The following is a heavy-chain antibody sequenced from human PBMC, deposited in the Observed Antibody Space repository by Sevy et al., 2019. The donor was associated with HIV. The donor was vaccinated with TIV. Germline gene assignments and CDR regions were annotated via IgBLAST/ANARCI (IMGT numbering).Heavy chain of an antibody. CDR2: INWNGGRT. J-gene: IGHJ4*02. CDR1: GFTFDDYG. V-gene: IGHV3-20*04. CDR3: ARDPFYKVYGDYSDY. Sequence: GGSLRLSCAASGFTFDDYGMSWVRQVPGKGLEWVSGINWNGGRTEYADSVKGRFTISRDNAKNSLYLQMISLRAEDTALYYCARDPFYKVYGDYSDYWGQGTLVTVSS. D-gene: IGHD4-17*01.